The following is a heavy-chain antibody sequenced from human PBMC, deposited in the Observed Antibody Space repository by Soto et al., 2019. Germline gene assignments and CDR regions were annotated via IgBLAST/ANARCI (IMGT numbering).Heavy chain of an antibody. CDR2: IFYSGST. Sequence: PSETLSLTCTVSGGSISTYYWSWIRQPPGKGLEWIGYIFYSGSTNYNPSLKSRVTISLDTSKNQFSLKLSSVTAADTAVYYCARVRLFFGVVNPPPNAFDIWGQGTMVTVSS. D-gene: IGHD3-3*01. J-gene: IGHJ3*02. CDR1: GGSISTYY. V-gene: IGHV4-59*01. CDR3: ARVRLFFGVVNPPPNAFDI.